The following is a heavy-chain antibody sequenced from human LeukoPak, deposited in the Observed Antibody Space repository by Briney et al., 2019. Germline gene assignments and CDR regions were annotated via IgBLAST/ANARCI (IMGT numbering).Heavy chain of an antibody. D-gene: IGHD6-19*01. CDR2: ISGSGGAT. J-gene: IGHJ4*02. CDR3: AKDDHGGSGWRDYFDY. Sequence: PGGSLRLSCAASGFTFSSYAMTWVRQAPGKGLEWVSSISGSGGATYSADSVKGRFTVSRDNSKNTLYLQMNSLRAEDTAVYHCAKDDHGGSGWRDYFDYWGQGTVVTVSS. CDR1: GFTFSSYA. V-gene: IGHV3-23*01.